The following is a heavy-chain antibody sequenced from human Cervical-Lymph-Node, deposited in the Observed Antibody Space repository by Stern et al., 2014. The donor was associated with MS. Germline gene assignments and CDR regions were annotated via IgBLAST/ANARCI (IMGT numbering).Heavy chain of an antibody. Sequence: EVQLVESGGGLIQPGGSLRLSCAAPGFTVSNNYMSWVRQAPGKGPEWVSLIYTDDTTYYAGSVKGRFTISRDNSQNKLFLQMNSLRTEDSAVYYCARAIFGVNTAAMAPDAFDTWGQGTMVTVSS. CDR1: GFTVSNNY. D-gene: IGHD3-3*01. J-gene: IGHJ3*02. CDR3: ARAIFGVNTAAMAPDAFDT. CDR2: IYTDDTT. V-gene: IGHV3-53*01.